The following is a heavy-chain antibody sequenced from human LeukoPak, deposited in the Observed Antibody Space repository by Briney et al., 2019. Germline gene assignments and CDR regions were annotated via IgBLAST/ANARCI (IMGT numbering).Heavy chain of an antibody. CDR3: ARDPYSGSYGPYYYYYMDV. V-gene: IGHV3-48*04. D-gene: IGHD1-26*01. J-gene: IGHJ6*03. CDR1: GFTFSNYI. Sequence: GGSLRLSCAASGFTFSNYIMHWVRQAPGKGLEWVSYISSSGSTIYYADSVKGRFTISKDNAKNSLYLQMDSLRVEDTAVYYCARDPYSGSYGPYYYYYMDVWGEGTTVTISS. CDR2: ISSSGSTI.